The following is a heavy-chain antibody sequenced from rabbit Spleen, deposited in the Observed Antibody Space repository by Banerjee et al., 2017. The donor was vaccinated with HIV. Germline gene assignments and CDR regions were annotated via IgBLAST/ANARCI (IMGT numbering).Heavy chain of an antibody. Sequence: QEQLGESGGGLVKPGASLTLTCKASGFSFSGGYYMSWVRQAPGKGLEWIGCIGAGSGTTWFASWAKGRFTISKASSTTVTLQMTSLTAADTATYFCASGYSDLYFNLWGQGTLVTVS. CDR1: GFSFSGGYY. D-gene: IGHD1-1*01. J-gene: IGHJ4*01. V-gene: IGHV1S45*01. CDR2: IGAGSGTT. CDR3: ASGYSDLYFNL.